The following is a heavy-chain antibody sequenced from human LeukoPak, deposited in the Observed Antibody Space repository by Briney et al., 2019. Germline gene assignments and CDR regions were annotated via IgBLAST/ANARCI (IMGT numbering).Heavy chain of an antibody. Sequence: GGSLRLSCAASGFTFSSYSMNWVRQAPGKGLEWVSSISSSSSYIYYADSVKGRFTISRDNAKNSLYLQMNSLRAEDTAVYYCASPSGGYSYDYWGQGTLVTVSS. CDR3: ASPSGGYSYDY. J-gene: IGHJ4*02. V-gene: IGHV3-21*01. CDR1: GFTFSSYS. CDR2: ISSSSSYI. D-gene: IGHD5-18*01.